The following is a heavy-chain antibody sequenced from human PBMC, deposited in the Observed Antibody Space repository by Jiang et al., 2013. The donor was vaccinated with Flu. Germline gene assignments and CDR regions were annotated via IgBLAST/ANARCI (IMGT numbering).Heavy chain of an antibody. V-gene: IGHV4-4*02. CDR3: ARVVATMVSNWFDP. Sequence: GSGLVKPSGILSLTCAVSGGSISSSNWWSWVRQPPGKGLEWIGEIYHSGSTNYNPSLKSRVTISVDKSKNQFSLKLSSVTAADTAVYYCARVVATMVSNWFDPWGQGTLVTVSS. J-gene: IGHJ5*02. CDR1: GGSISSSNW. CDR2: IYHSGST. D-gene: IGHD5-12*01.